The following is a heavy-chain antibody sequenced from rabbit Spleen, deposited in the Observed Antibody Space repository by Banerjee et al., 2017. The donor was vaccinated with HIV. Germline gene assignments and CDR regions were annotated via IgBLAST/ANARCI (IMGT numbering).Heavy chain of an antibody. V-gene: IGHV1S7*01. CDR2: IYAARGTT. CDR3: ARDLTGVIGWNFGW. Sequence: QLTETGGGLVQPGGSLTLSCKASGIDFTNYYINWVRQAPGKGLEWIGIIYAARGTTDYASWVNGRFTISSDNAQSTVDLKMTSLTAADTATYFCARDLTGVIGWNFGWWGQGTLRHRL. CDR1: GIDFTNYY. D-gene: IGHD4-1*01. J-gene: IGHJ3*01.